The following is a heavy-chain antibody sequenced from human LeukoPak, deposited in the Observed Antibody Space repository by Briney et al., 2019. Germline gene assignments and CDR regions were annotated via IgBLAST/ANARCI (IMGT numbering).Heavy chain of an antibody. Sequence: SGGSLRLSCAASEFTFSSYAMSWVRQAPGKGLEWVSAISGSGGSTYYADSVKGRFTISRDNSKNTLYLQMNSLRAEDTAVYYCAKAHSSSSNFDYWGPGNPGHRLL. CDR1: EFTFSSYA. V-gene: IGHV3-23*01. CDR2: ISGSGGST. J-gene: IGHJ4*02. D-gene: IGHD6-6*01. CDR3: AKAHSSSSNFDY.